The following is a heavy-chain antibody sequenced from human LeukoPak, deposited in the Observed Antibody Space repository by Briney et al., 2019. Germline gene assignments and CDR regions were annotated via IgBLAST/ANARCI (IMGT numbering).Heavy chain of an antibody. CDR1: RFTFSSYS. J-gene: IGHJ3*02. D-gene: IGHD3-22*01. CDR3: ARDQPGYYYDSSGYRVGDAFDI. V-gene: IGHV3-21*01. CDR2: ISSSSSYI. Sequence: GGSLRLSCAASRFTFSSYSMNWVRQAPGKGLEWVSSISSSSSYIYYADSVKGRFTISRDNAKNSLYLQMNILRAEDTAVYYCARDQPGYYYDSSGYRVGDAFDIWGQGTMVTVSS.